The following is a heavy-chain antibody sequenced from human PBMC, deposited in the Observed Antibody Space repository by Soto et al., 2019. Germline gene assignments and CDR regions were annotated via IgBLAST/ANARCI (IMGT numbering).Heavy chain of an antibody. CDR3: AREDGVVGATSAFDY. V-gene: IGHV3-21*01. CDR2: INGRGNYK. J-gene: IGHJ4*02. CDR1: GFTLTTYT. D-gene: IGHD1-26*01. Sequence: AGSLRLSCVASGFTLTTYTMNWVRQAPGMGLEWVASINGRGNYKYYTDSVEGRFTISRDNAENSLYLHMNSLGAEDTAVYYCAREDGVVGATSAFDYWGQGTLVTVSS.